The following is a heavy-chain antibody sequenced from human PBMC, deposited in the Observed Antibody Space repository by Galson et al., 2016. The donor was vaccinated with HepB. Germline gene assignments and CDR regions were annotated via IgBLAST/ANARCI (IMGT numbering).Heavy chain of an antibody. V-gene: IGHV3-11*06. CDR2: ISGSGSDT. CDR1: GFTFSDFY. D-gene: IGHD3-10*01. Sequence: SLRLSCAVSGFTFSDFYMSWLRQAPGKGLEWLSYISGSGSDTIYADSLKGRFTISRDNAENSLFLQIHSLGVEDTAVYYCASVGSLAGSETYDYWGQGTLVTVSS. J-gene: IGHJ4*02. CDR3: ASVGSLAGSETYDY.